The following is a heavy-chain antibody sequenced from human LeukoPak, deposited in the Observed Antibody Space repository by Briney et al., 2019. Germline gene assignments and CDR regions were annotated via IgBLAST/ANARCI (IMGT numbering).Heavy chain of an antibody. J-gene: IGHJ4*02. Sequence: ASVKVSCKASGYTFTSYYMHWVRQAPGQGLEWMGIINPSGGSTSYAQKFQGRVTMTRDTSTSTAYMELRSLRSDDTAVYYCARVHTLGPIDYWGQGTLVTVSS. CDR3: ARVHTLGPIDY. CDR1: GYTFTSYY. V-gene: IGHV1-46*01. CDR2: INPSGGST. D-gene: IGHD1-26*01.